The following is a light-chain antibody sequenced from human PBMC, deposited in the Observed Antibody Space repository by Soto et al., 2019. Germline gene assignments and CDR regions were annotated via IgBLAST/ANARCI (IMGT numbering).Light chain of an antibody. CDR3: SSYTTSNTRQIV. CDR1: SSDVGGYNY. V-gene: IGLV2-14*03. Sequence: QSALTQPASVSGSPGQSITISCTGTSSDVGGYNYVSWYQHHPGKAPKLLIYDVSNRPSGVSNRFSGSKSDNTASLTISGLQPEDEADNYCSSYTTSNTRQIVFGTGTKATVL. CDR2: DVS. J-gene: IGLJ1*01.